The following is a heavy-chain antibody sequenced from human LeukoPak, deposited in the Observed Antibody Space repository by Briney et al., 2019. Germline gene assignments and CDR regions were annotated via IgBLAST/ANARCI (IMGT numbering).Heavy chain of an antibody. V-gene: IGHV1-18*01. CDR3: ARSITMVRGVHDSFDI. J-gene: IGHJ3*02. Sequence: GASVKVSCKASGYTFNTYGIIWVRQAPGQGLEWMGWISPYNGNTNYAQKLQGRVTMTTDTSTSTAYMELRSLISDDTAVCYCARSITMVRGVHDSFDIWGQGTMVTVSS. CDR2: ISPYNGNT. D-gene: IGHD3-10*01. CDR1: GYTFNTYG.